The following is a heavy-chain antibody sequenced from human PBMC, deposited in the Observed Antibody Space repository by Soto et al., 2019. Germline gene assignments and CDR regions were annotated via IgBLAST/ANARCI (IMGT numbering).Heavy chain of an antibody. Sequence: EVQLVESGGGLVQPGGSLKLSCAASGFTFSGSAMHWVRQASGKGLEWVGRIRSKANSYATAYAASVKGRFTISRDDSKNTAYLQMNSLKTEDTAVYYCTRQAVNGYCSGGSCYSDWCQGTLVTVSS. D-gene: IGHD2-15*01. J-gene: IGHJ4*02. CDR1: GFTFSGSA. V-gene: IGHV3-73*01. CDR2: IRSKANSYAT. CDR3: TRQAVNGYCSGGSCYSD.